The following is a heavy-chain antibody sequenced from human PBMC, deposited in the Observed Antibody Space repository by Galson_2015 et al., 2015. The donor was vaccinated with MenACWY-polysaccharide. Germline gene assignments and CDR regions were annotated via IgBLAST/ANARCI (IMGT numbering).Heavy chain of an antibody. D-gene: IGHD2-2*01. CDR1: GFTFHSYT. Sequence: SLRLSCTVSGFTFHSYTMSWVRQAPGKGMEWVSRIGGSGASTYYAGSAKGRFPISRYNSRNTLYLQMNSLRAEDTAIYYCANPGLSTGRASDVDFWGQGTLVTVSS. CDR3: ANPGLSTGRASDVDF. CDR2: IGGSGAST. V-gene: IGHV3-23*01. J-gene: IGHJ4*02.